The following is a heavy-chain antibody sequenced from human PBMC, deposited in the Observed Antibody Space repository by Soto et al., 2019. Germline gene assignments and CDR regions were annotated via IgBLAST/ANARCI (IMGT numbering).Heavy chain of an antibody. CDR3: AREAVAGTMVAFEI. D-gene: IGHD6-19*01. CDR2: INHIGGT. V-gene: IGHV4-34*01. J-gene: IGHJ3*02. CDR1: GGSFSGYY. Sequence: QVQLQQWGAGLLKPSETLSFTCAVYGGSFSGYYWSWIRQPPGKGLEWIGEINHIGGTNYNPSLKSRVTISVDTSKNQFSLKLRSVTAADTAVYYCAREAVAGTMVAFEIWGQGTMVTVSS.